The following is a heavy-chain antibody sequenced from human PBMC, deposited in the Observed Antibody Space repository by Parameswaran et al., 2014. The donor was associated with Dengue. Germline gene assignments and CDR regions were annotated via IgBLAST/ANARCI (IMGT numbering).Heavy chain of an antibody. J-gene: IGHJ4*02. CDR3: LRVVVGPIYKHFDY. V-gene: IGHV3-72*01. CDR2: SRTKAHSYSA. D-gene: IGHD1-26*01. Sequence: WIRQPPGKGLEWVGRSRTKAHSYSAEYAAAVKGRFTISRDDAKNSLYLQINSLKTDDTAVYYCLRVVVGPIYKHFDYWGRGIMVTVSS.